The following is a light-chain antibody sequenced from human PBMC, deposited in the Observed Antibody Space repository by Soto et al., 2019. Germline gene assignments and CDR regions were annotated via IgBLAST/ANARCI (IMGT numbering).Light chain of an antibody. CDR3: QSYDRSLRGRV. J-gene: IGLJ1*01. Sequence: QSVLTQPPSVSGAPGQRVTISCTGSSSNIGAGYDVHWYQQLPGTAPKLLIYGNSNRPSGVRDRFSGSKSGTSGSLAITGLQAEDEADYYCQSYDRSLRGRVFGTGTKLTVL. V-gene: IGLV1-40*01. CDR2: GNS. CDR1: SSNIGAGYD.